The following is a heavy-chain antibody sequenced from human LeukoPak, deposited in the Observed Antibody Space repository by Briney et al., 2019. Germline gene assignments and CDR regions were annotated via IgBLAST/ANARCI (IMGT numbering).Heavy chain of an antibody. CDR3: ARDRGYDFWSGYYGFDY. D-gene: IGHD3-3*01. CDR2: ISSSSSTI. V-gene: IGHV3-48*02. J-gene: IGHJ4*02. Sequence: GGSLRLSCAASGFTFSSYSMNWVRQAPGKGLERVSYISSSSSTIYYAGSVKGRFTISRDNAKNSLYLQMNSLRDEDTAVYYCARDRGYDFWSGYYGFDYWGQGTLVTVSP. CDR1: GFTFSSYS.